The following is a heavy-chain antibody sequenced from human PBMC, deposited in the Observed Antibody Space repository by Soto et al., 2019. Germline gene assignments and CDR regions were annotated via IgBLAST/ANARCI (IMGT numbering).Heavy chain of an antibody. D-gene: IGHD6-19*01. CDR1: GFSLSSTRVA. CDR3: AHSVVAGLGYYFDY. V-gene: IGHV2-5*02. CDR2: IYWDDDK. Sequence: SCPTLVNPTPTLTLTCTFSGFSLSSTRVALGWIRQPPGKALEWLALIYWDDDKRYSPFLKSRLTITKDTSKNQVVLTMTNMDPVDTATYYCAHSVVAGLGYYFDYWGQGTLVTVSS. J-gene: IGHJ4*02.